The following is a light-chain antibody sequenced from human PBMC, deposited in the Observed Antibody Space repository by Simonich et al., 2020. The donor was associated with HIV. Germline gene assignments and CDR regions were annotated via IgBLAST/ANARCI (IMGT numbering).Light chain of an antibody. J-gene: IGLJ2*01. CDR2: DVS. Sequence: QSALTQPASVSGSPGQSITISCTGTSSDVGGYNYVPWYQQHPGKAPNPMIYDVSKRPSGVSNRFSGSKSANTASLTISGLQAEDEADYYCSSYTSSSTYVVFGGGTKLTVL. CDR3: SSYTSSSTYVV. V-gene: IGLV2-14*01. CDR1: SSDVGGYNY.